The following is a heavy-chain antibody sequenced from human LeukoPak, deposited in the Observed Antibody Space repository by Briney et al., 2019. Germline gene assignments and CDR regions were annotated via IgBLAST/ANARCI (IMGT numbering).Heavy chain of an antibody. J-gene: IGHJ4*02. V-gene: IGHV3-48*04. CDR2: ISTTGSAI. Sequence: GGSLRLSCAVSGFTFSSYSMNWVRQAPGKGLEWVSYISTTGSAIYYADSVKGRFTISRDNAKNSLYLQMNSLRAEDTAVYYCARGSYWFDYWGQGTLVTVSS. CDR3: ARGSYWFDY. D-gene: IGHD3-10*01. CDR1: GFTFSSYS.